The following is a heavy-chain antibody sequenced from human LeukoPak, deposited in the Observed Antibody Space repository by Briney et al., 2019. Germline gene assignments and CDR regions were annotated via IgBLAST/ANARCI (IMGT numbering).Heavy chain of an antibody. CDR3: ARLIAATGRLYFDY. CDR2: IYSGGNT. V-gene: IGHV3-53*01. J-gene: IGHJ4*02. D-gene: IGHD6-13*01. CDR1: GFTVSSSY. Sequence: GGSLRLSCAASGFTVSSSYMSWVRQAPGKGLEYVSAIYSGGNTYYAGSVKGRFTISRDNSKNTAYLQMNSLRAEDTAVYYCARLIAATGRLYFDYWGQGTLVTVSS.